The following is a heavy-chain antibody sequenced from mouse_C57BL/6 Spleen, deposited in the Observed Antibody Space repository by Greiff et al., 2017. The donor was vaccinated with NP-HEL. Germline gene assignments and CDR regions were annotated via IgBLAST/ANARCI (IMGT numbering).Heavy chain of an antibody. J-gene: IGHJ2*01. CDR3: ARQGYYYGSSLTEGYFDY. D-gene: IGHD1-1*01. V-gene: IGHV1-52*01. CDR2: IDPSDSET. CDR1: GYTFTSYW. Sequence: QVQLQQPGAELVRPGSSVKLSCKASGYTFTSYWMHWVKQRPIQGLEWIGNIDPSDSETHYNQKFKDKATLTVDKSSSTAYMQLSSLTSEDSAVYYCARQGYYYGSSLTEGYFDYWGQGTTLTVSS.